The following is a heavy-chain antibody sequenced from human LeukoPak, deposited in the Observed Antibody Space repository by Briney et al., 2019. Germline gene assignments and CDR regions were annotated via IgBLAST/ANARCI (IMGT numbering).Heavy chain of an antibody. J-gene: IGHJ4*02. CDR1: GGSISSSSYY. D-gene: IGHD4-11*01. V-gene: IGHV4-39*01. CDR3: ARLRYSNYGHPDN. CDR2: IYYGGST. Sequence: NPSETLSLTCTVSGGSISSSSYYWGWIRQPPGKGLEWIGSIYYGGSTFYNPSLKSRVTISVDTSKNQFSQKLSSVTAADTAVYYCARLRYSNYGHPDNWGQGTLVTVS.